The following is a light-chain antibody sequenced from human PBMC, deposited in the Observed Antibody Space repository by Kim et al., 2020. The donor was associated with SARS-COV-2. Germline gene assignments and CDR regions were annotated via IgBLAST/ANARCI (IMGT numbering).Light chain of an antibody. J-gene: IGLJ3*02. CDR1: KFNDRY. V-gene: IGLV3-1*01. Sequence: SVAPGQTVRFTCSGDKFNDRYINWYQPNPGQSPVLVIYTDDKRPSGIPERFSASSSGNTATLTISGTQAMDEADYFCQAWDVNTWVFGGGTQLTVL. CDR3: QAWDVNTWV. CDR2: TDD.